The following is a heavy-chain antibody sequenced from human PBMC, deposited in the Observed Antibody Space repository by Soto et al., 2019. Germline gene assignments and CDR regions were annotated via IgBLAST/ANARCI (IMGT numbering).Heavy chain of an antibody. Sequence: SETLSLTCTVSGGSISSYYWSWIRQPPGKGLEWIGYIYYSGSTNYNPSLKSRVTISVDTSKNQFSLKLSSVTAADTAVYYCARDAGEYSGYGGGYFDYWGQGTLVTVSS. V-gene: IGHV4-59*01. D-gene: IGHD5-12*01. CDR2: IYYSGST. J-gene: IGHJ4*02. CDR1: GGSISSYY. CDR3: ARDAGEYSGYGGGYFDY.